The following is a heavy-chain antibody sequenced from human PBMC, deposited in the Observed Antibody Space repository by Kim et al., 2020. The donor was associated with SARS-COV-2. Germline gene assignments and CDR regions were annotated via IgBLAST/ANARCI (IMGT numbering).Heavy chain of an antibody. CDR3: ARGGYYGTFDY. D-gene: IGHD3-10*01. J-gene: IGHJ4*02. Sequence: KYAQKLQGRVTMTTDTSTRTAYMELRSLRSDDMAVYYCARGGYYGTFDYWGQGTLVTVSS. V-gene: IGHV1-18*03.